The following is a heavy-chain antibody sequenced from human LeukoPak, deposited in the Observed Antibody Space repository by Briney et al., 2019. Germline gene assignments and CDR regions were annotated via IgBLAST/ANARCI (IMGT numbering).Heavy chain of an antibody. CDR3: ARGALIYYDILTGPFDY. J-gene: IGHJ4*02. CDR1: GFTFSSYG. CDR2: IRYDGSNK. Sequence: GGSLRLSCAASGFTFSSYGMHWVRQAPGKGLEWVAFIRYDGSNKYYADSVKGRFTISRDNSKNTLYLQMNSLRAEDTAVYYCARGALIYYDILTGPFDYWGQGTLVTVSS. D-gene: IGHD3-9*01. V-gene: IGHV3-30*02.